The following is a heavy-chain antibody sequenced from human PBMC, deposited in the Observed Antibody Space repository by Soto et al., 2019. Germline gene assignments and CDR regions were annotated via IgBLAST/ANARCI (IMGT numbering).Heavy chain of an antibody. D-gene: IGHD3-10*01. CDR3: ANRNDYGSGSYFPFDH. Sequence: EVQLLESGGGLVQPGGSLRLSCAASGFTFSSYGMSWVRQAPGKGLEWVSSISGGGGSTYYADSVKGRFTISRDNSKNTLYLQVSSPRAEDTAVYYCANRNDYGSGSYFPFDHWGQGTLVTVSS. CDR2: ISGGGGST. CDR1: GFTFSSYG. V-gene: IGHV3-23*01. J-gene: IGHJ4*02.